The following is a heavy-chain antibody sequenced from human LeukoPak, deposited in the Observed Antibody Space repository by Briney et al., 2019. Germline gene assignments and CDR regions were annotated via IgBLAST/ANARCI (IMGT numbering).Heavy chain of an antibody. CDR2: ISSNGGST. J-gene: IGHJ6*03. CDR1: GFTFSSYA. V-gene: IGHV3-64*01. D-gene: IGHD1-26*01. Sequence: GGSLGLSCAASGFTFSSYAMHWVRQAPGKGLEYVSAISSNGGSTYYANSVKGRFTISRVNAKNSLYLQMNSLRAEDTAVYYCARDPYSGSYGNYYYYFMDVWGKGTTVTISS. CDR3: ARDPYSGSYGNYYYYFMDV.